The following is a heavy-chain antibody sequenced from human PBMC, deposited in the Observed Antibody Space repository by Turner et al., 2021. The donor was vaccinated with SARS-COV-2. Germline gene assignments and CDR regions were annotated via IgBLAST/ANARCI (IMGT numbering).Heavy chain of an antibody. CDR1: GFTFSSYG. J-gene: IGHJ3*02. CDR3: ARAHYYGSGRGAFDI. V-gene: IGHV3-33*01. CDR2: IWNDGSNK. D-gene: IGHD3-10*01. Sequence: QVQLVESGGGVVQPGRSVRLSCPASGFTFSSYGMHWVRQAPGKGLEWVAVIWNDGSNKYYADSVKGRFTISRDNSKNTLYLQMNSLRAEDTAVYYCARAHYYGSGRGAFDIWGQGTMVTISS.